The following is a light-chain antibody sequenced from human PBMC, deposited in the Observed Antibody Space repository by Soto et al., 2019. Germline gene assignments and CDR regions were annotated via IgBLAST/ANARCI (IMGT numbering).Light chain of an antibody. CDR1: QRISSY. CDR3: QQSYSTPQT. Sequence: IQMTQSPSSLSASVVHRDTITWLSSQRISSYLYWYQQKPGKARKLLFYAASSLQSGVPSRFSGSGSGTDFTLTISRLQPEDFATYYWQQSYSTPQTFGQGTKVDIK. CDR2: AAS. V-gene: IGKV1-39*01. J-gene: IGKJ1*01.